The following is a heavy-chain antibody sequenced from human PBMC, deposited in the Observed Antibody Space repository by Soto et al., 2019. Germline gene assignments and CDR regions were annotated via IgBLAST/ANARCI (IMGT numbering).Heavy chain of an antibody. J-gene: IGHJ4*02. Sequence: GPLSLCCAAPGLTFSDYYMSWIRQAPGKGLEWVSYISSSGSTIYYADSVKGRFTISRDNAKDSLYLQMNSLRAEDTAVYYCARGVATVTTHWGQRTLVTVS. D-gene: IGHD4-17*01. CDR3: ARGVATVTTH. CDR2: ISSSGSTI. CDR1: GLTFSDYY. V-gene: IGHV3-11*01.